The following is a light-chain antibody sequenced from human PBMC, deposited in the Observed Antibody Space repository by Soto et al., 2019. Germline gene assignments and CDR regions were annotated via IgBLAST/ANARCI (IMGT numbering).Light chain of an antibody. J-gene: IGLJ2*01. CDR2: EVS. CDR3: SSYTSSSSDVV. V-gene: IGLV2-14*01. Sequence: QSALIQPASVSGSPGQSITISCTGTSSDVGGYNYVSWYQQHPGKAPKVMIYEVSNRPSGVSNRFSGSKSGNTASLTISGLQAEDDADYYCSSYTSSSSDVVFGGGTQLTV. CDR1: SSDVGGYNY.